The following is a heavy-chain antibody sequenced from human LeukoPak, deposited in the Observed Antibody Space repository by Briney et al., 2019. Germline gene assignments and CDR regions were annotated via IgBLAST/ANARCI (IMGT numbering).Heavy chain of an antibody. CDR2: ISAGGGYT. V-gene: IGHV3-23*01. D-gene: IGHD6-13*01. J-gene: IGHJ4*02. CDR1: GFTFSSYA. Sequence: GGSLRLSCAASGFTFSSYAMSWVRQAPGKGLEWVSTISAGGGYTFYADSVKGRFTISRDNSKNTLYLQMNSLRAEDTAVYYCARVDSTSWFDYWGQGTLVTVSS. CDR3: ARVDSTSWFDY.